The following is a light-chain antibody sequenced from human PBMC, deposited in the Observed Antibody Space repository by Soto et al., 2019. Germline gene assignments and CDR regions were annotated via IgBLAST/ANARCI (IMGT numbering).Light chain of an antibody. CDR2: WAS. Sequence: DIVMTQSPDSLAVSLGERATINCKSSQSVLHSSNNKNYLAWYQQKAGQPPKLLIYWASTRESGVPDRFSGGGSGTDFTLTISSLQAEDVAVYYCQQYYSTWTFGQGTKVDIK. CDR1: QSVLHSSNNKNY. CDR3: QQYYSTWT. V-gene: IGKV4-1*01. J-gene: IGKJ1*01.